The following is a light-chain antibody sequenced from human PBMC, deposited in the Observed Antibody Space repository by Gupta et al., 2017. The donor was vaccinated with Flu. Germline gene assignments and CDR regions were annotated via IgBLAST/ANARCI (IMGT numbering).Light chain of an antibody. CDR1: SRDVGAYNY. V-gene: IGLV2-14*01. CDR2: EVT. CDR3: ASSTTSSTLV. Sequence: QSALTQPASVSGSPGQSITISCTGTSRDVGAYNYVAWCQQHPGKAPKLIIYEVTNRPSGLSNRFSGSKSGNTASLTISGLQAEDEAHYYCASSTTSSTLVFGGGTKLTVL. J-gene: IGLJ3*02.